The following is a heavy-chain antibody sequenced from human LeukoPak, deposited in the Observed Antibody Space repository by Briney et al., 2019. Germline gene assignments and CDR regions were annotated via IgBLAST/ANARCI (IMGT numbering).Heavy chain of an antibody. D-gene: IGHD3-10*01. CDR3: ARDIRSRGSKMGDGAFDI. J-gene: IGHJ3*02. Sequence: SETLSLTCTVSGGSISSGGYYWSWIRQPPGKGLEWIRYIYHSGSAYYNPSLKSRVTISVDRSKNQFSLKLSSVTAADTAVYYCARDIRSRGSKMGDGAFDIWGQGTMVTVSS. CDR1: GGSISSGGYY. CDR2: IYHSGSA. V-gene: IGHV4-30-2*01.